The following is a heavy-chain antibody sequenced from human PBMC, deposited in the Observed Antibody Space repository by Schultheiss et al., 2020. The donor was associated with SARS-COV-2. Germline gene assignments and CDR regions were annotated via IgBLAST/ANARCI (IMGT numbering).Heavy chain of an antibody. Sequence: SETLSLTCTVSGYSISSGYYWGWIRQPPGKGLEWIGSIYYSGSTYYNPSLKSRVTMSVDTSKNQFSLKLSSVTAADTAVYYCARVDAVAGTGYYFDYWGQGTLVTVSS. CDR2: IYYSGST. J-gene: IGHJ4*02. CDR3: ARVDAVAGTGYYFDY. V-gene: IGHV4-38-2*02. D-gene: IGHD6-19*01. CDR1: GYSISSGYY.